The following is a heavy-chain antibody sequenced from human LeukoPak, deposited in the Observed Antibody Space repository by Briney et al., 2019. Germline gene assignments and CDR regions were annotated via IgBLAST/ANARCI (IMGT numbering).Heavy chain of an antibody. CDR1: GFTFSNYW. D-gene: IGHD2-15*01. CDR2: IKSDGSRT. V-gene: IGHV3-74*01. CDR3: ARELPFDY. J-gene: IGHJ4*02. Sequence: PGGSLRLSCAASGFTFSNYWMHWVRQAPGKGLMWVSRIKSDGSRTDYADSVKGRFTISRDNAKNTLYLQMNSLRAEDTAVYYCARELPFDYWGQGTLVTVSS.